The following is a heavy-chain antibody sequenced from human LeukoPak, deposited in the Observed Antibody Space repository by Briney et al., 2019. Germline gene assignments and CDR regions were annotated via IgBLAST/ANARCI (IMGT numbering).Heavy chain of an antibody. CDR2: ISYDGSNK. V-gene: IGHV3-30*18. D-gene: IGHD1-26*01. J-gene: IGHJ4*02. Sequence: PGRSLRPSCAASGFTFSSYGMHWVRQAPGKGLEWVAVISYDGSNKYYADSVKGRFTISRDNSKNTLYLQMNSLRAEDTAVYYCAKVNTPYTGIVGAEPFDYWGQGTLVTVSS. CDR1: GFTFSSYG. CDR3: AKVNTPYTGIVGAEPFDY.